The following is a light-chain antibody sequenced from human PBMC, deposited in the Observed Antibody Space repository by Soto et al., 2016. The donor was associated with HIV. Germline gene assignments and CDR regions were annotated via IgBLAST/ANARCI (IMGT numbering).Light chain of an antibody. CDR1: NIGTRS. Sequence: SYELTQPPSLSVAPGKTARITCGGNNIGTRSVHWYQQKAGQAPVLVVYDDSDRPLGIPERFSGSNSGNTATLTISRVEAGDEADYYCQVWDSSDHYVFGTGTKVTVL. J-gene: IGLJ1*01. CDR3: QVWDSSDHYV. V-gene: IGLV3-21*01. CDR2: DDS.